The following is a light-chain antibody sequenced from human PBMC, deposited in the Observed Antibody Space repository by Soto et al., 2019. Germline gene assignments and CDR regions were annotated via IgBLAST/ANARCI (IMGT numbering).Light chain of an antibody. CDR2: GAS. Sequence: LVYTQSPGTLSLSPGERTNLSFRDSQSVSSSYLAWYQQKSGQAPRLLIYGASGRATGIPDRFSGSGSGTDFTLTISRLEPEDIAAYYCQQYGSPPITFGQGTRLEIK. V-gene: IGKV3-20*01. CDR1: QSVSSSY. J-gene: IGKJ5*01. CDR3: QQYGSPPIT.